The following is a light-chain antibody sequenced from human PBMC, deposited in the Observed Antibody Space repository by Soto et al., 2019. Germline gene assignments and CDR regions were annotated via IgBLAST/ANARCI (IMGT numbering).Light chain of an antibody. CDR1: QSFASY. J-gene: IGKJ5*01. Sequence: EIVMTQSPATLSVSPGEGATLSCRSSQSFASYLAWYQQKPDQAPRLLIYDASTRATGIPARFSGSGSGTDFTLTISSLEPEDFAVYYCQQRSDWPITFGQGTRLEIK. CDR2: DAS. V-gene: IGKV3-11*01. CDR3: QQRSDWPIT.